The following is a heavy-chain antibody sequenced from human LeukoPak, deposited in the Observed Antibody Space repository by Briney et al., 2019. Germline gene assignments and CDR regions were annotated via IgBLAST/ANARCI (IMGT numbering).Heavy chain of an antibody. CDR1: GIPFRNVL. D-gene: IGHD2-21*01. Sequence: GGSLRPPSAALGIPFRNVLMSGVRQAPGKGLGGGGRIKSKTDGGTTDYAAPVKGRFTISRDDSKNTLYLQMNSLKTEDTAVYYCTTDGLVKLFDYWGQGTLVTVSS. J-gene: IGHJ4*02. CDR3: TTDGLVKLFDY. CDR2: IKSKTDGGTT. V-gene: IGHV3-15*01.